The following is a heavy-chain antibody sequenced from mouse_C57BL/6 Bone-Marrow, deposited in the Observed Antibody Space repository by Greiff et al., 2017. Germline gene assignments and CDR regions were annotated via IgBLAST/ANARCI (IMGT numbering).Heavy chain of an antibody. CDR1: GYAFSSSW. Sequence: VQLVESGPELVKPGASVKISCKASGYAFSSSWMNWVKQRPGKGLEWIGRIYPGDGNTNYNGKFKGKATLTADKSSSTADMQLSSLTSEDSSFYFCARRSGTDWGQGTLVTVSA. J-gene: IGHJ3*01. D-gene: IGHD3-3*01. CDR3: ARRSGTD. CDR2: IYPGDGNT. V-gene: IGHV1-82*01.